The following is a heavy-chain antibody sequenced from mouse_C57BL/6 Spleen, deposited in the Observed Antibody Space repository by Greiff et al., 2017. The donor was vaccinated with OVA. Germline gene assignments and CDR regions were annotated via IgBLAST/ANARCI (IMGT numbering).Heavy chain of an antibody. CDR3: ARESVYGNSWFFAY. CDR2: IWSGGST. J-gene: IGHJ3*01. CDR1: GFSLTSYG. Sequence: VQLQQSGPGLVQPSQSLSITCTVSGFSLTSYGVHWVRPSPGKGLEWLGVIWSGGSTDYNAAFISRLSISKDNSKSQVFFKMNSLQADDTAIYYCARESVYGNSWFFAYWGQGTLVTVSA. V-gene: IGHV2-2*01. D-gene: IGHD2-1*01.